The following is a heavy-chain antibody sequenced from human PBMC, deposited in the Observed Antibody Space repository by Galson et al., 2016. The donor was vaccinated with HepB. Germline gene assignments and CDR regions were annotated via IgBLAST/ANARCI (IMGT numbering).Heavy chain of an antibody. J-gene: IGHJ4*02. CDR1: GGTFRRYA. V-gene: IGHV1-69*13. Sequence: SVKVSCKASGGTFRRYAISWVRQAPGQGLEWMGGIIPIYGTSNYAQKFQGRLTITADESTSTAYMELSSLRSEDTAVYYCARAPGLIEYITEYWGQGTLVIVSS. CDR3: ARAPGLIEYITEY. CDR2: IIPIYGTS. D-gene: IGHD2/OR15-2a*01.